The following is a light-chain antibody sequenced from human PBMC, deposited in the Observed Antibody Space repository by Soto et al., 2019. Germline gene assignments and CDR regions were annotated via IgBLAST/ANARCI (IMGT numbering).Light chain of an antibody. V-gene: IGKV1-27*01. CDR2: AAS. CDR3: QRYSGAPPMS. Sequence: DIQMTQSPSSLSASVGDRVTITCRASQAVSDYLAWYQQKPGKVPKLLIYAASTLQSGVPSRFSGSGSGTDFTLTISSLQPEDGATYYCQRYSGAPPMSFGQGTRRE. CDR1: QAVSDY. J-gene: IGKJ5*01.